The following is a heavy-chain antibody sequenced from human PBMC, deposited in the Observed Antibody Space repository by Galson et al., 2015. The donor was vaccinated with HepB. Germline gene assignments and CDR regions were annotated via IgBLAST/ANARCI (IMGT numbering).Heavy chain of an antibody. Sequence: SVKVSCKASGYTFTSYGISWVRQAPGQGLEWMGRINPNSGGTNYAQKFQGRVTMTRDTSTSTVYLELSSLRSEDTAVYYCARRDSSSYSFFDYWGQGTLVTVSS. D-gene: IGHD3-22*01. CDR3: ARRDSSSYSFFDY. CDR2: INPNSGGT. CDR1: GYTFTSYG. V-gene: IGHV1-2*06. J-gene: IGHJ4*02.